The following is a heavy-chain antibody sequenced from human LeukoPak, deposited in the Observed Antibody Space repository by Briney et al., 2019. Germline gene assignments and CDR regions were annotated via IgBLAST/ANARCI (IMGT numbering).Heavy chain of an antibody. J-gene: IGHJ3*02. CDR3: AKVKGLYYDILTGYYRGDAFDI. Sequence: GGSLRLSCAASGFTFSSYAMSWVRQAPGKGLEWISAISGSGGSTYYADSVKGRFTISRDTSKSTLYLQMNSLRAEDTAVYYCAKVKGLYYDILTGYYRGDAFDIWGQGTMVTVSS. V-gene: IGHV3-23*01. D-gene: IGHD3-9*01. CDR1: GFTFSSYA. CDR2: ISGSGGST.